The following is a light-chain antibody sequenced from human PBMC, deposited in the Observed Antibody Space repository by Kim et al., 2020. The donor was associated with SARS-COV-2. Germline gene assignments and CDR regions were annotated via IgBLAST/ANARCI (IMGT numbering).Light chain of an antibody. Sequence: EIVMTQSPVTLSVSPGERATLSCRASQSVSSNLAWYQQKPGQAPRLLIYGASTRATGIPARFSGSGSGTEFTLTIGSLQSEDFAVYYCQQYNNRLTFGGGTKVDIK. V-gene: IGKV3-15*01. CDR2: GAS. J-gene: IGKJ4*01. CDR3: QQYNNRLT. CDR1: QSVSSN.